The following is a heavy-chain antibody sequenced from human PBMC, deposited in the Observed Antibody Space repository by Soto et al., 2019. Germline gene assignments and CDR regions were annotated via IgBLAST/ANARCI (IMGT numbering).Heavy chain of an antibody. CDR2: ISYDENKQ. D-gene: IGHD2-21*01. CDR3: AGLPWDDIVAHGGSYGLP. V-gene: IGHV3-30*03. J-gene: IGHJ5*02. Sequence: QVQLVESGGGVVQPGRSLRLSCAASGFTFSNYAMHWVRQAPDKGLEWVAAISYDENKQYYADSVKGRFTISRDNSRNILYLQMNSLRPEDTAVYYCAGLPWDDIVAHGGSYGLPWGQGTLVPVSS. CDR1: GFTFSNYA.